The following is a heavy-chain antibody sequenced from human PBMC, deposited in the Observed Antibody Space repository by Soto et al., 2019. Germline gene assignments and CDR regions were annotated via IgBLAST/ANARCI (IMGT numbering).Heavy chain of an antibody. CDR2: IYYSGST. V-gene: IGHV4-30-4*01. J-gene: IGHJ4*02. D-gene: IGHD4-17*01. Sequence: QVQLQESGPGLVKPSETLSLTCTVSGGSISSRNYYWSWIRQPPGKGLEWIAYIYYSGSTNYNPSLKSRVXIXXDTSKNQFSLRLSSVTAADTAVYFCARGPTMTTDYWGQGTLVTVSS. CDR1: GGSISSRNYY. CDR3: ARGPTMTTDY.